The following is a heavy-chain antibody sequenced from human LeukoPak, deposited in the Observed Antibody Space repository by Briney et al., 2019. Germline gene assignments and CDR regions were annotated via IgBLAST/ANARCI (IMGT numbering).Heavy chain of an antibody. V-gene: IGHV3-23*01. CDR1: GFTFSTFA. J-gene: IGHJ4*02. CDR3: ATYRQVLLPFES. CDR2: IFPSGGEI. Sequence: GGSLRLSCAASGFTFSTFAMIWVRQPPGQGLEWVSSIFPSGGEIHYADSVRGRFTISRDNSKSTLSLQMNSLRAENTAIYYCATYRQVLLPFESWGQGTLVTVSS. D-gene: IGHD2-8*02.